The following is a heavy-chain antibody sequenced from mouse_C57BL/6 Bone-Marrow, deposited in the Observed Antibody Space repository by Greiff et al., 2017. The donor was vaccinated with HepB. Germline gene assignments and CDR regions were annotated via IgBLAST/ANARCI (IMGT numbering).Heavy chain of an antibody. V-gene: IGHV1-64*01. CDR2: IHPNSGST. Sequence: QVQLQQPGAELVKPGASVKLSCKASGYTFTSYWMHWVKQRPGQGLEWIGMIHPNSGSTNYNEKFKSKATLTVDKSSSTAYMQLSSLTSEDSAVYYCARGKTAQVFLDYWGQGTTLTVSS. J-gene: IGHJ2*01. D-gene: IGHD3-2*02. CDR1: GYTFTSYW. CDR3: ARGKTAQVFLDY.